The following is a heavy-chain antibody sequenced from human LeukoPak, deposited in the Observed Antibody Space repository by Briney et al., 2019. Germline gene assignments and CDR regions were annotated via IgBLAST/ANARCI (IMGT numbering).Heavy chain of an antibody. Sequence: ASVKVSCKASGYTFTDYYMHWVRQAPGQGLEWMGWINPNSGGTNYAQKFQGRVTMARDTSISTAYMELSRLRSDDTAVYYCARASYYYDSSGYPGYYFDYWGQGTLVTVSS. CDR2: INPNSGGT. CDR3: ARASYYYDSSGYPGYYFDY. V-gene: IGHV1-2*02. J-gene: IGHJ4*02. D-gene: IGHD3-22*01. CDR1: GYTFTDYY.